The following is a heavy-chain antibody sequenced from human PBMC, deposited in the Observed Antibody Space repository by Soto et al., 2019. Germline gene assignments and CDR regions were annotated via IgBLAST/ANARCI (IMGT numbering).Heavy chain of an antibody. CDR3: ARGRVAKKFDY. CDR1: GGSFSGYY. J-gene: IGHJ4*02. CDR2: INHSGST. Sequence: SETLSLTCAVYGGSFSGYYWSWIRQPPGKGLEWIGEINHSGSTNYNPSLKSRVTISVDTSKNQFSLKLSSVTAADTAVYYCARGRVAKKFDYWGQGTLVTVSS. V-gene: IGHV4-34*01.